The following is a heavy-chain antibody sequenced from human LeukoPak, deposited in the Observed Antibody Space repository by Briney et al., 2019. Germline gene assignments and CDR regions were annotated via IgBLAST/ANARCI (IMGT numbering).Heavy chain of an antibody. Sequence: GESLQISCQASGYSFTKYWIGWVRQMPGRGLEWVGIIYPGDSDTRYSPSFQGHVTISADRSISTAYLQWNSLKASDTAMYYCVRRDGYNWNYFDFWGQGTLVTVSS. V-gene: IGHV5-51*01. D-gene: IGHD1-1*01. CDR1: GYSFTKYW. CDR3: VRRDGYNWNYFDF. J-gene: IGHJ4*02. CDR2: IYPGDSDT.